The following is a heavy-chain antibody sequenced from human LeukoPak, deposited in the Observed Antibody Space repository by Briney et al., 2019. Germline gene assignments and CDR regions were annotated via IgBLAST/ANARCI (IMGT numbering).Heavy chain of an antibody. V-gene: IGHV3-23*05. CDR1: GFTFSSYT. CDR3: ARAWGEQWLVMVY. D-gene: IGHD6-19*01. Sequence: QPGGSLRLSCTASGFTFSSYTLNWVRQAPGKGLEWVSTIDDSERTHYADSVQGRFTISRDNSKNTIFLHMNSLRAEDTAVYYCARAWGEQWLVMVYWGQGTLVTVSS. J-gene: IGHJ4*02. CDR2: IDDSERT.